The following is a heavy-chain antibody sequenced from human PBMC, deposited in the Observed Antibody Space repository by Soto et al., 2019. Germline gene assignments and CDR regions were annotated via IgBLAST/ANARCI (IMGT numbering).Heavy chain of an antibody. Sequence: EVQLVESGGGLVKPGGSLRLSCAASGFTFSNAWMSWVRQAPGKGLEWVGRIKSKTDGGTTDYAAPVKGRFTISRDDSKNTLYLQMNSLKTEDTAVYYCTTLRFLEWLLMDVWGQGTTVTVSS. V-gene: IGHV3-15*01. CDR1: GFTFSNAW. CDR3: TTLRFLEWLLMDV. CDR2: IKSKTDGGTT. J-gene: IGHJ6*02. D-gene: IGHD3-3*01.